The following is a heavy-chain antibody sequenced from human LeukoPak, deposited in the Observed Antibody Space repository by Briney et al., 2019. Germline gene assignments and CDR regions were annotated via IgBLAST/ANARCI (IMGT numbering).Heavy chain of an antibody. CDR3: ARLYDGSAYHADHFDY. J-gene: IGHJ4*02. Sequence: GGSLRLSCAGSGFTFSTYWMSWVRQAPGKGLEWVSSISSSSSYIYYADSVKGRFTISRDNAKNSLYLQMNSLRAEDTAVYYCARLYDGSAYHADHFDYWGQGTLVIVSS. CDR1: GFTFSTYW. CDR2: ISSSSSYI. V-gene: IGHV3-21*01. D-gene: IGHD3-22*01.